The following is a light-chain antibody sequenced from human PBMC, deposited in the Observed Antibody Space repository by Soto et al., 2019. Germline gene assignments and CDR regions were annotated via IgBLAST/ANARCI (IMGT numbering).Light chain of an antibody. Sequence: QSALTQPASVSGSPGQSITISCTGTSSDVGGYNFVSWYQQHPGKAPKLIIYEVSNRPSGVSYRFSGSKSDNTASLTISGLQAEDEAYYYCSSYTSSVTLVFGGGTKLTVL. V-gene: IGLV2-14*01. CDR2: EVS. CDR3: SSYTSSVTLV. J-gene: IGLJ3*02. CDR1: SSDVGGYNF.